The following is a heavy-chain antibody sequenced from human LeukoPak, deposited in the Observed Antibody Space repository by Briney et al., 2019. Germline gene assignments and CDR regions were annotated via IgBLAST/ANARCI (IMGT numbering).Heavy chain of an antibody. V-gene: IGHV3-48*03. D-gene: IGHD1-26*01. Sequence: PGGSLRLSCAASGFTFSSYEMNWVRQAPGKGLEWVSYISTGGITIYYADSVKGRFTISRDNAKNSLYLQMNSLRAEDTALYYCARAGGSYSYYYYYMDVWGKGTTVTVSS. CDR2: ISTGGITI. CDR3: ARAGGSYSYYYYYMDV. J-gene: IGHJ6*03. CDR1: GFTFSSYE.